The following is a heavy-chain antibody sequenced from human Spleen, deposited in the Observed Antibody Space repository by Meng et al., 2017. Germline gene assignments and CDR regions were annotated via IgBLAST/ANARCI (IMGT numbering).Heavy chain of an antibody. CDR3: VRDENISRGKLFGDY. J-gene: IGHJ4*02. Sequence: GRRGQSGAEGKKPGASVKVSCKASGYTFPDYWLHWVRRAPGQGLEWMGRINPKSGDTHYAQRFQGRVTMTGDTSISTAYMELSGLRSDDTAMYYCVRDENISRGKLFGDYWGQGTLVTVSS. CDR2: INPKSGDT. V-gene: IGHV1-2*06. CDR1: GYTFPDYW. D-gene: IGHD1-1*01.